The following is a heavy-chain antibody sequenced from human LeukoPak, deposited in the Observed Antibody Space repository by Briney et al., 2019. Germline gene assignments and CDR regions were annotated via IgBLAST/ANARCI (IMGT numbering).Heavy chain of an antibody. CDR3: ARDKPGYSRGYSYGYGGFDY. CDR2: ISYDGSNK. CDR1: GFTFGSYA. V-gene: IGHV3-30-3*01. D-gene: IGHD5-18*01. J-gene: IGHJ4*02. Sequence: GGSLRLSCAASGFTFGSYAMHWVRQAPGKGLEWVAVISYDGSNKYYADSVKGRFTISRDNSKNTLYLQMNSLRAEDTAVYYCARDKPGYSRGYSYGYGGFDYWGQGTLVTVSS.